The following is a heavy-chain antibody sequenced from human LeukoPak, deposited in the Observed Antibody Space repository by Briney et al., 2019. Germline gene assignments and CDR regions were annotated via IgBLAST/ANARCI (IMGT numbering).Heavy chain of an antibody. CDR3: AMGSGSYAPRDDY. Sequence: GASVKVSCKASGYTFTGYYMHWVRQAPGQGLEWMGRIIPIFGTANYAQKFQGRVTITTDESTSTAYMELSSLRSEDTAVYYCAMGSGSYAPRDDYWGQGTLVTVSS. D-gene: IGHD3-10*01. CDR1: GYTFTGYY. V-gene: IGHV1-69*05. CDR2: IIPIFGTA. J-gene: IGHJ4*02.